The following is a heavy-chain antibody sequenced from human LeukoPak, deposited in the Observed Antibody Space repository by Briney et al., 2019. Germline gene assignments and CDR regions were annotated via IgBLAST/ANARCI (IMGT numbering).Heavy chain of an antibody. CDR1: VVTLSNYG. D-gene: IGHD3-22*01. CDR3: ATRGVVIPVILAGFHKEAYYFDS. V-gene: IGHV3-23*01. J-gene: IGHJ4*02. Sequence: GGALRLSFAVPVVTLSNYGRSWVPRAPGKGLGWVPGFSDSGDRTNYADSVKSRFTNSRDKPTNTLYLHTNSLRAEDTTVYSCATRGVVIPVILAGFHKEAYYFDSGGQGALVPVSS. CDR2: FSDSGDRT.